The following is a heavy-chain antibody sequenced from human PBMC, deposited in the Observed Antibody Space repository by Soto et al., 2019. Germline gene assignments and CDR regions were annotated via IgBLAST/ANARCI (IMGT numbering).Heavy chain of an antibody. CDR1: GYTFTNYG. CDR3: ARGGSSWSAEYYQH. J-gene: IGHJ1*01. CDR2: ISGYNGNT. Sequence: QVPLVQSGAEVKKPGASVKVSCKTSGYTFTNYGISWVRQAPGQGPEWMGWISGYNGNTNYAQKLQGRVTMTTDTSTSTAYMELRSLRSDDTAVYYCARGGSSWSAEYYQHWGQGTLVIVSS. V-gene: IGHV1-18*01. D-gene: IGHD6-13*01.